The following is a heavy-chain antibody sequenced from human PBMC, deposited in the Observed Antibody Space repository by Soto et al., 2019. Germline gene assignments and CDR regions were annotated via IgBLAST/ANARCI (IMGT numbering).Heavy chain of an antibody. Sequence: GGSLRLSCAASGFTFNIYAMHWVRRAPDKGPEWVAVISYDGTNQNYADSVKGRFTISRDNSKNTLYLQVTNLRAEDTAVYYCARMAYSSAFSGIYYYYGMDVWGQGTTVTVSS. CDR3: ARMAYSSAFSGIYYYYGMDV. CDR2: ISYDGTNQ. CDR1: GFTFNIYA. V-gene: IGHV3-33*05. J-gene: IGHJ6*02. D-gene: IGHD6-19*01.